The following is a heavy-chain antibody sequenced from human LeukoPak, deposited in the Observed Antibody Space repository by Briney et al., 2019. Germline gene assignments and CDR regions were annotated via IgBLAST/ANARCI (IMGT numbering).Heavy chain of an antibody. V-gene: IGHV3-23*01. CDR2: ISGGGDYT. J-gene: IGHJ4*02. D-gene: IGHD1-1*01. CDR3: AKALETGHRQAAGY. CDR1: GFTFSSYA. Sequence: GGSLRLSCVASGFTFSSYAMSWVRQAPGKGLEWVSAISGGGDYTLYVDSVKGRFTISRDNSKDTLYLQMNSLRAEDTAVYYCAKALETGHRQAAGYWGQGTLVAVSS.